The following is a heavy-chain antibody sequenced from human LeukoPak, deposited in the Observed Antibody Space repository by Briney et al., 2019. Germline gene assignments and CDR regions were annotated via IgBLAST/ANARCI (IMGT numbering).Heavy chain of an antibody. Sequence: SETLSLTCAVYGGSINSSNWWSWVRQPPGKGLEWIGEIYHSGSTNYNPSLKSRVTISVDKSKNQFSLNLRSVTAAGAAVYFCARDRYGSGAAFDYWGQGTLVTVSS. V-gene: IGHV4-4*02. D-gene: IGHD3-10*01. CDR1: GGSINSSNW. CDR3: ARDRYGSGAAFDY. CDR2: IYHSGST. J-gene: IGHJ4*02.